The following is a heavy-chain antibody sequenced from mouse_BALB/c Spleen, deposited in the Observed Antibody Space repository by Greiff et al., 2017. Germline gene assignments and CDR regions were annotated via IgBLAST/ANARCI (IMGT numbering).Heavy chain of an antibody. CDR3: ARSDSFAY. J-gene: IGHJ3*01. Sequence: VKLMESAAELARPGASVKMSCKASGYTFTSYTMHWVKQRPGQGLEWIGYINPSSGYTEYNQKFKDKTTLTADKSSSTAYMQLSSLTSEDSAVYYCARSDSFAYWGQGTLVTVSA. CDR2: INPSSGYT. CDR1: GYTFTSYT. D-gene: IGHD2-13*01. V-gene: IGHV1-4*02.